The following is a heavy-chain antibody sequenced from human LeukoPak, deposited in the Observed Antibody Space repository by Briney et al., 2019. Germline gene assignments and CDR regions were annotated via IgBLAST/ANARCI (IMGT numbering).Heavy chain of an antibody. Sequence: GGSLRLSCAASGFTFSSSAMSWVRQVPGKGLEWVSGISSSGTNTYYADSVKGRFTISRDNSKNTLYLQMNSLRAEDTAVYYCARDNSGLDYWGQGTLVTVSS. J-gene: IGHJ4*02. D-gene: IGHD5-12*01. CDR3: ARDNSGLDY. CDR2: ISSSGTNT. V-gene: IGHV3-23*01. CDR1: GFTFSSSA.